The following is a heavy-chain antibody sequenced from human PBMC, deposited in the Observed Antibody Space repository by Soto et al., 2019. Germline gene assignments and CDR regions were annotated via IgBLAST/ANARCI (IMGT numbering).Heavy chain of an antibody. V-gene: IGHV1-18*01. CDR2: ISAYNGNT. J-gene: IGHJ6*02. CDR1: GYTFTSYG. CDR3: ARDRDTVTIYYYGMDV. Sequence: GASVKVCCKASGYTFTSYGISWVRQAPGQGLEWMGWISAYNGNTNYAQKLQGRVTMTTDTSTSTAYMELRSLRSDDTAVYYCARDRDTVTIYYYGMDVWGQGTTVTVSS. D-gene: IGHD4-4*01.